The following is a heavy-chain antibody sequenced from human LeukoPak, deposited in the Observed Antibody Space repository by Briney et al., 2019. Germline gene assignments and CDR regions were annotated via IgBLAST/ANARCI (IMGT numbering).Heavy chain of an antibody. CDR1: GFTFSGFW. Sequence: GGSLRLSCAASGFTFSGFWMHWVRQAPGKGLVWVSRINSAGSYTNYADSVKGRFAISRDNAKNTLYLQMDSLRAEDTAVYYCARPLDDYGGAWFDPWGQGTLVTISS. CDR2: INSAGSYT. J-gene: IGHJ5*02. D-gene: IGHD4-23*01. V-gene: IGHV3-74*01. CDR3: ARPLDDYGGAWFDP.